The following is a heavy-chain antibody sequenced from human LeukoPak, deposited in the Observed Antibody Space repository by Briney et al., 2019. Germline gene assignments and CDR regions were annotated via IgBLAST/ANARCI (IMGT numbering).Heavy chain of an antibody. CDR3: ARGGCSSTSCYAATTYYYGMDV. J-gene: IGHJ6*02. CDR2: ISYDGSNK. CDR1: GFTFSSYA. V-gene: IGHV3-30*04. D-gene: IGHD2-2*01. Sequence: PGGSLRLSCAASGFTFSSYAMHWVRQAPGKRLEWVVVISYDGSNKYYADSVKGRFTISRDNSKNTLYLQMNSLRAEDTAVYYCARGGCSSTSCYAATTYYYGMDVWGQGTTVTVSS.